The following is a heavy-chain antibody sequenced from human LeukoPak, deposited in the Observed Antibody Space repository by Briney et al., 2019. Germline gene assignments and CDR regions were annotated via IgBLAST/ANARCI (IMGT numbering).Heavy chain of an antibody. CDR3: ARDDPGYYENWFDP. D-gene: IGHD3-22*01. V-gene: IGHV4-39*07. J-gene: IGHJ5*02. CDR1: GGSTSSSSYY. Sequence: SESLSLTCTVSGGSTSSSSYYWGWIRQPPGKGLEWIGSIYYSGSTYYNPSLKSRVTISVDTSKNQFSLKLSSVTAADTAVYYCARDDPGYYENWFDPWGQGTLVTVSS. CDR2: IYYSGST.